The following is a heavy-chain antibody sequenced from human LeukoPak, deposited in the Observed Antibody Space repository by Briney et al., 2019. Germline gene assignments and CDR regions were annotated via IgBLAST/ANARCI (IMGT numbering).Heavy chain of an antibody. CDR2: IYHSGST. J-gene: IGHJ4*02. D-gene: IGHD2-2*01. Sequence: SETLSLTCAVSGYSISTGRYWGWIPQPPGRGLEWIGSIYHSGSTYYNPSLKSRVTISVDTSKNHFSLTLRSVTAADTAVYYCAGSLSTAGIDYWGQGTPVTVSS. V-gene: IGHV4-38-2*01. CDR1: GYSISTGRY. CDR3: AGSLSTAGIDY.